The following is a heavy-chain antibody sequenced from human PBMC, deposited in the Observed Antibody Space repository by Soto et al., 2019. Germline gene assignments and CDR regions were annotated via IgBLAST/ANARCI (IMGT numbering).Heavy chain of an antibody. CDR1: GFSVSSSGVG. CDR2: IYWDDDK. CDR3: ARHLTTDGYFGS. J-gene: IGHJ4*02. V-gene: IGHV2-5*02. D-gene: IGHD4-17*01. Sequence: QITLKESGPTLVKPTQTLTLTCTFSGFSVSSSGVGVGWIRQPPGKALEWLTLIYWDDDKRYSPSLKSRLTITKDASKYQVVLTMTNMDPVDTAKYYCARHLTTDGYFGSWGQGTLVTVSS.